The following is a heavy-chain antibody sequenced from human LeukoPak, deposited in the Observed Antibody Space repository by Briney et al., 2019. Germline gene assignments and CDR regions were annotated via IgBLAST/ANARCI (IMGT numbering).Heavy chain of an antibody. J-gene: IGHJ4*02. CDR2: ISYDGSNK. V-gene: IGHV3-30*04. CDR3: ASGAPIPSDKYYFDY. CDR1: GFTFSSYA. Sequence: GRSLRLSCAASGFTFSSYAMHWVRQAPGKGLEWVAVISYDGSNKYYADSVKGRFTISRDNSKNTLYLQMNSLRAEDTAVYYCASGAPIPSDKYYFDYWGQGTLVTVSS. D-gene: IGHD1-26*01.